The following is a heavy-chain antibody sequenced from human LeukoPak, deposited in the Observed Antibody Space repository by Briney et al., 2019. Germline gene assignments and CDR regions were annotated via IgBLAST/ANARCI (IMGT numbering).Heavy chain of an antibody. CDR3: ARGDLWFGGFDP. CDR1: GGSISSYY. Sequence: PSETLSLTCTVSGGSISSYYWSWIRQPPGKGLEWIGYIYYSGSTNYNPSLKSRVTISVDTSKNQFSLKLSSVTAADTAVYYCARGDLWFGGFDPWGQGTLVTVSS. V-gene: IGHV4-59*01. J-gene: IGHJ5*02. D-gene: IGHD3-10*01. CDR2: IYYSGST.